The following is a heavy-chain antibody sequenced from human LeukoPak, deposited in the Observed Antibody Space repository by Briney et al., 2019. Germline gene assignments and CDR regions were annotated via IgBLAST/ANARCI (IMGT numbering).Heavy chain of an antibody. V-gene: IGHV1-69*06. CDR3: ARVRYSSSSHYYYYYMDV. J-gene: IGHJ6*03. D-gene: IGHD6-6*01. CDR2: IIPIFGTA. Sequence: SVKVSCKASGGTFSSYAISWVRQAPGQGLEWMGGIIPIFGTANYAQKFQGRVTITADKSTSTAYMELSSLRSEDTAVYYCARVRYSSSSHYYYYYMDVWGKGTTVTVSS. CDR1: GGTFSSYA.